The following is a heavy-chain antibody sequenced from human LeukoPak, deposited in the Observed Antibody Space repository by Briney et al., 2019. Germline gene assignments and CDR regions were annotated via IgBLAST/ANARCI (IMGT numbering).Heavy chain of an antibody. V-gene: IGHV3-23*01. Sequence: GGSLRLSCAASGFTFSSYAMSWVRQAPGKGVEWVSAISGSGGSTNYADSVKGRFTISRDNSKNTLYLQMNSLRAEGTAVYYCAKGGYCSGGSCYFSDAFDIWGQGTMVTVSS. CDR3: AKGGYCSGGSCYFSDAFDI. D-gene: IGHD2-15*01. J-gene: IGHJ3*02. CDR1: GFTFSSYA. CDR2: ISGSGGST.